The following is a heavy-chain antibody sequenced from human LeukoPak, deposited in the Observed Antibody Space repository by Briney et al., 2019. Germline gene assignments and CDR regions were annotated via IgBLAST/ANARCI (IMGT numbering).Heavy chain of an antibody. J-gene: IGHJ6*03. Sequence: KSSETLSLTRTVSGGSITNDYWSWIRQTPGKGLEWIGYIYHNGKTNYNPSLVSRLAISLDKSKREFFLSLTSVTAADTAVYYCARGLYNWNDLDYYMDVWGKGTTVTVSS. CDR1: GGSITNDY. CDR3: ARGLYNWNDLDYYMDV. V-gene: IGHV4-59*01. CDR2: IYHNGKT. D-gene: IGHD1-20*01.